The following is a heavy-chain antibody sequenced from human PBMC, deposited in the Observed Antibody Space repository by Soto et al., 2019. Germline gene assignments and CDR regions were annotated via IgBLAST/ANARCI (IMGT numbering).Heavy chain of an antibody. J-gene: IGHJ6*02. Sequence: PGESLKIPCKGSGYSFTSYWIGWVRQMPGKGLEWMGIIYPGDSDTRYSPSFQGQVTISADKSISTAYLQWSSLKASDTAMYYCARSYSSSRGPLGYYYYGMDVWGQGTTVTVSS. V-gene: IGHV5-51*01. CDR3: ARSYSSSRGPLGYYYYGMDV. CDR2: IYPGDSDT. CDR1: GYSFTSYW. D-gene: IGHD6-6*01.